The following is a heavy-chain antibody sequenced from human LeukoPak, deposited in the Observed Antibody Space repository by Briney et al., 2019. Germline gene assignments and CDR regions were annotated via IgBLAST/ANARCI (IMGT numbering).Heavy chain of an antibody. D-gene: IGHD5-18*01. CDR3: AKSGRRGYSYGYRFKYYYDY. CDR1: GFTFSSYG. V-gene: IGHV3-30*18. Sequence: GGSLRLSCAASGFTFSSYGMHWVRQAPGKGLEWVAVISYDGTNKYYADSVKGRFTISRDNSKNTLYLQMNSLRAEDAAVYYCAKSGRRGYSYGYRFKYYYDYWGQGTLVTVSS. J-gene: IGHJ4*02. CDR2: ISYDGTNK.